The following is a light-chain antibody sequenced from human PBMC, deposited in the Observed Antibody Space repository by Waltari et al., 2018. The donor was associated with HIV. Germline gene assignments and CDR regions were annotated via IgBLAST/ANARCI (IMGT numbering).Light chain of an antibody. CDR3: RSYAGSSTLEV. J-gene: IGLJ2*01. Sequence: QSALTQPASVSGSPGQSITISCTGTSSDVGSYNLVSWYHQHPGKAPKLMTYEGSKRPSGVSNRFSGSKSGNTASLTISGLQAEDEADYYCRSYAGSSTLEVFGGGTKLTVL. V-gene: IGLV2-23*01. CDR2: EGS. CDR1: SSDVGSYNL.